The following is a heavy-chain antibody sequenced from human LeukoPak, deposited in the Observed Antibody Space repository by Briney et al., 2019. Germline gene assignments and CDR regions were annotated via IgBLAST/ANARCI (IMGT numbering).Heavy chain of an antibody. D-gene: IGHD3-16*01. CDR3: AKDYVWGSSSDY. CDR1: GFTFSSYG. V-gene: IGHV3-33*06. J-gene: IGHJ4*02. CDR2: IWYDGSNK. Sequence: GRSLRLSCAASGFTFSSYGMHWVRQAPGKGLEWVAVIWYDGSNKYYADSVKGRFTISRDNSKNTLYLQMNSLRAEDTAVYYCAKDYVWGSSSDYWGQGTLVTVSS.